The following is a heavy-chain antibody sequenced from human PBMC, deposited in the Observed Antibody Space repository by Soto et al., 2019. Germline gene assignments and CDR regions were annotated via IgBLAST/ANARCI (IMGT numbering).Heavy chain of an antibody. V-gene: IGHV1-3*01. CDR1: GYAFTTYL. D-gene: IGHD2-21*01. J-gene: IGHJ4*02. CDR2: INAANGNT. CDR3: ACGHFVGICYHDD. Sequence: QVQLVQSGAEVKKPGASVKISCEASGYAFTTYLIYWMRQAPGQRLEWMGWINAANGNTKYSQKFQDRVTITRDTSARTAYVELSSLRSEDTAGYYCACGHFVGICYHDDWGQGTLVTGSS.